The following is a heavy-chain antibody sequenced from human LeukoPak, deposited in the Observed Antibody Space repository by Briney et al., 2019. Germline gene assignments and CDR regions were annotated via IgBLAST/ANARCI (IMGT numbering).Heavy chain of an antibody. J-gene: IGHJ4*02. D-gene: IGHD4-23*01. CDR2: MYNSGNT. V-gene: IGHV4-31*03. CDR3: ARGGSYGGNLNY. Sequence: PSETLSLTCTVSGGSISSGGYYWSWIRQHPGKGLEWIGYMYNSGNTYYNPSLKSRAAISVDTPSNQFSLKLSSVTAADTAVYFCARGGSYGGNLNYWGQGILVTVSS. CDR1: GGSISSGGYY.